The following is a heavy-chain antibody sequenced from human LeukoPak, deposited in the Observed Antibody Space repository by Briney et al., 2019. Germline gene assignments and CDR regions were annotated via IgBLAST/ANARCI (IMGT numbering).Heavy chain of an antibody. CDR1: GFTFSSYS. V-gene: IGHV3-21*01. Sequence: GGSLRLSCEASGFTFSSYSMNWVRQAPGKGLEWVSSISSSSSYIYYADSVKGRFTISRDNAKNSLYLQMNSLRAEGTAVYYCARDLYRIVVVPHYFDYWGQGTLVTVSS. D-gene: IGHD3-22*01. CDR3: ARDLYRIVVVPHYFDY. CDR2: ISSSSSYI. J-gene: IGHJ4*02.